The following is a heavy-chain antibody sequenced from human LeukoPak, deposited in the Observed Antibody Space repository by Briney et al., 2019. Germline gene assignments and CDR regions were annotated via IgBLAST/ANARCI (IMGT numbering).Heavy chain of an antibody. Sequence: GGSLRLSCAASGFTFSSYAMSWVRQAPGKGLECVSHISGSGGSTYYADSVKGRFTISRDNSKNTLCLQMNSLRAEDTAVYYCAKEIWPTVTTPGHTHFDYWGQGTLVTVSS. CDR2: ISGSGGST. J-gene: IGHJ4*02. CDR1: GFTFSSYA. V-gene: IGHV3-23*01. D-gene: IGHD4-17*01. CDR3: AKEIWPTVTTPGHTHFDY.